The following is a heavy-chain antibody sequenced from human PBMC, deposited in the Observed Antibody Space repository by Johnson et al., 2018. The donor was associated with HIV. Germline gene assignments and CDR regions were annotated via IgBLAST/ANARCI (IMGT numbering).Heavy chain of an antibody. D-gene: IGHD2/OR15-2a*01. V-gene: IGHV3-64*01. CDR3: AEGNHGI. CDR2: ITSNGGRT. CDR1: GFTFNSYA. J-gene: IGHJ3*02. Sequence: VQLLESGGGLVQPGGSLRLSCAASGFTFNSYAMHWVRQAPGKGLEYVSAITSNGGRTYYANSVKGRFTISRDNSKNTLYLQMGSLRAEDMAVYYCAEGNHGIWGQGTMVTVSS.